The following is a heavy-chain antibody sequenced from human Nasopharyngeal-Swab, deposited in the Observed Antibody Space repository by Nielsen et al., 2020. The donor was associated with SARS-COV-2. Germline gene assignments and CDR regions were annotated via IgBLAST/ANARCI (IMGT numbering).Heavy chain of an antibody. CDR1: GFTFSSYS. J-gene: IGHJ4*02. D-gene: IGHD4-17*01. V-gene: IGHV3-48*02. CDR2: ISSSSSTI. Sequence: GESLKISCAASGFTFSSYSMNWVRKAPGKGLEWVSYISSSSSTIYYADSVKGRFTISRDNAKNSLYLQMNSLRDEDTAVYYCARDTRDDYGDYVGVDYWGQGTLVTVSS. CDR3: ARDTRDDYGDYVGVDY.